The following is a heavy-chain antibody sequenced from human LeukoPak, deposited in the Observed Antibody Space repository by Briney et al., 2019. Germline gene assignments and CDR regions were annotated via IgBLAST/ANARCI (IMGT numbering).Heavy chain of an antibody. CDR2: TNWNGGST. CDR1: GFTFDDYG. CDR3: ARGDSLTYYYGSGNRGPFDY. Sequence: GGSLRLSCAASGFTFDDYGMSWVRQAPGKGLEWVSGTNWNGGSTGYADSVKGRFTISGDNAKNSLYLQMNSLRAEDTALYYCARGDSLTYYYGSGNRGPFDYWGQGTLVTVSS. V-gene: IGHV3-20*04. D-gene: IGHD3-10*01. J-gene: IGHJ4*02.